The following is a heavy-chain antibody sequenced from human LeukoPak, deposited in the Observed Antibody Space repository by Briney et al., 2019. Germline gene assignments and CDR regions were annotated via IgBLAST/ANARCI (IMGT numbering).Heavy chain of an antibody. CDR1: GFIVSNTY. CDR3: ASSYDYVWGSYRDDAFDI. V-gene: IGHV3-53*01. J-gene: IGHJ3*02. D-gene: IGHD3-16*02. Sequence: GGSLRLSCAASGFIVSNTYMTWVGQAPGKGLEWVSVIYSGGSTYYADSVKGRFTISRDNSKNTLYLQMNSLRAEDTAVYYCASSYDYVWGSYRDDAFDIWGQGTMVTVSS. CDR2: IYSGGST.